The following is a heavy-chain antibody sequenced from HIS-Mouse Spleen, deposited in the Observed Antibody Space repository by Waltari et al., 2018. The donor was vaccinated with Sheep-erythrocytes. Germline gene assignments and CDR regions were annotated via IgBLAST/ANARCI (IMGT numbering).Heavy chain of an antibody. CDR1: GYIVTGYY. Sequence: QVQLVQSGAEVKKPGGSVHVSCTACGYIVTGYYMHWVRQAPGQGLEWMGWINPNSGGTNYAQKFQGRVTMTRDTSISTAYMELSRLRSDDTAVYYCARDRGGAFDIWGQGTMVTVSS. V-gene: IGHV1-2*02. CDR3: ARDRGGAFDI. CDR2: INPNSGGT. D-gene: IGHD3-10*01. J-gene: IGHJ3*02.